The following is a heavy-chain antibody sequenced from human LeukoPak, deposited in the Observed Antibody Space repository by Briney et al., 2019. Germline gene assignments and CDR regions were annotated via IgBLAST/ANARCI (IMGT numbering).Heavy chain of an antibody. Sequence: GVLRLSCAASGFTFSNHDMNWVRQAPGKGLEWVSGISPSGDITYYADSVKGRFTISRDNSKNTLYLEVISLTAEDTAVYYCAKDDAWLRFGEWSQGTLVTVSS. CDR2: ISPSGDIT. D-gene: IGHD3-10*01. J-gene: IGHJ4*02. CDR1: GFTFSNHD. V-gene: IGHV3-23*01. CDR3: AKDDAWLRFGE.